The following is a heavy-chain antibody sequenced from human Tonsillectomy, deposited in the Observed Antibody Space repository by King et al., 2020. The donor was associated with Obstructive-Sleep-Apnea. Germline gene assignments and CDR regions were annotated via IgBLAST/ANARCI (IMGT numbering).Heavy chain of an antibody. Sequence: QLVQSGGGLVQPGGSLRLSCAASGFTFSSYDMHWVRQATGKGLEWVSAIGTAGDTYYPGSVKGRFTISRENAKNSLYLQMNSLRAGDTAVYYCARGPNYDSSGYDDAFDIWGQGTMVTVSS. D-gene: IGHD3-22*01. J-gene: IGHJ3*02. CDR1: GFTFSSYD. V-gene: IGHV3-13*01. CDR2: IGTAGDT. CDR3: ARGPNYDSSGYDDAFDI.